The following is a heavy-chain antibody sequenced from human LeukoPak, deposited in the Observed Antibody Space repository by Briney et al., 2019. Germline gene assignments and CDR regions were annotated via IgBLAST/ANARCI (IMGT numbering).Heavy chain of an antibody. J-gene: IGHJ4*02. V-gene: IGHV1-24*01. Sequence: ASVKVSCKVSGYTLTELSMHWVRPAPGKGLEWMGGFDPEDGETIYAQKFQGRVTMTEDTSTDTAYMELSSLRSEDTAVYYCATGPQGYYDSSGYSSWGQGTLVTVSS. CDR3: ATGPQGYYDSSGYSS. CDR1: GYTLTELS. CDR2: FDPEDGET. D-gene: IGHD3-22*01.